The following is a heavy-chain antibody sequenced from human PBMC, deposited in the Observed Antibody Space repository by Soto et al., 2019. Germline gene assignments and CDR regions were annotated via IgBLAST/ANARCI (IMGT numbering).Heavy chain of an antibody. CDR3: ARSLRFLEWLPHSQYYYYYYGMDV. CDR1: GGSFSGYY. D-gene: IGHD3-3*01. J-gene: IGHJ6*02. V-gene: IGHV4-34*01. CDR2: INHSGST. Sequence: SETLSLTCAVYGGSFSGYYWSWIRQPPGKGLEWIGEINHSGSTNYNPSLKSRVTISVDTSKNQFSLKLSSVTAADTAVHYCARSLRFLEWLPHSQYYYYYYGMDVWGQGTTVTVSS.